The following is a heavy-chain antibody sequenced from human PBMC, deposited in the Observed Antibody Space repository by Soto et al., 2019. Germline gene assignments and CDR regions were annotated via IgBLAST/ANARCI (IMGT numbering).Heavy chain of an antibody. V-gene: IGHV3-23*01. J-gene: IGHJ6*02. CDR3: AKTLELHPYHGMDV. D-gene: IGHD1-7*01. CDR2: ISGSGGST. CDR1: GFTFSSYA. Sequence: PGGSLRLSCAASGFTFSSYAMSWVRQAPGKGLEWVSAISGSGGSTYYADSVKGRFTISRDNSKNTMYLQMNSLRAEDTAVYYCAKTLELHPYHGMDVWGQGTTVTVSS.